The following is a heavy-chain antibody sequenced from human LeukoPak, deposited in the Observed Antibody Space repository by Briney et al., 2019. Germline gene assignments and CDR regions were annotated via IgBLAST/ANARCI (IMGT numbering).Heavy chain of an antibody. CDR1: GGSISSYY. V-gene: IGHV4-59*01. CDR2: ISDSGST. D-gene: IGHD6-13*01. J-gene: IGHJ4*02. Sequence: SETLSLTCTVSGGSISSYYWSWIRQPPGKGLEWIGHISDSGSTTYNPSLKSRVTISPDRSKNQFSLKLSSMTAADTAVYYCAKRGYSSSWNYWGQGTLVTVSS. CDR3: AKRGYSSSWNY.